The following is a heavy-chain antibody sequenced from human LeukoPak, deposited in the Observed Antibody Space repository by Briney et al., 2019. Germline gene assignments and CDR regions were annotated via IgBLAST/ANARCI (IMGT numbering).Heavy chain of an antibody. V-gene: IGHV3-30*02. J-gene: IGHJ4*02. CDR1: AFSFSNSG. CDR3: AKGREHSSDY. CDR2: IWSDGSSQ. Sequence: GGSPRLSCAASAFSFSNSGMHWVRQAPGKGLEWVAFIWSDGSSQYYADSVKGRFTISRDNSRNTLYLQMNSLRAEDTAVYYCAKGREHSSDYWGQGTLVTVSS. D-gene: IGHD6-13*01.